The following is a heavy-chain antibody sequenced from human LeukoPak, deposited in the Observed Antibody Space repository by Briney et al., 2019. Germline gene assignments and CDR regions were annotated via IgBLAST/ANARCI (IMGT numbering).Heavy chain of an antibody. Sequence: RASVKVSCKASGGTFSSYAISWVRQAPGQGLEWMGGIIPIFGTANYAQKFQGRVTITANESTSTAYMELSSLRSEDTAVYYCAEAREYYYYYGMDVWGQGTTVTVSS. V-gene: IGHV1-69*13. CDR3: AEAREYYYYYGMDV. J-gene: IGHJ6*02. D-gene: IGHD1-26*01. CDR1: GGTFSSYA. CDR2: IIPIFGTA.